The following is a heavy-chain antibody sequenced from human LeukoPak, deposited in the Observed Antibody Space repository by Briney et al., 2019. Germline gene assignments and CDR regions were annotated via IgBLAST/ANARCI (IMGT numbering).Heavy chain of an antibody. CDR2: ISYDGSNK. D-gene: IGHD6-19*01. CDR3: ARDWGRRYSSGWYGDFDY. V-gene: IGHV3-30*03. Sequence: GGSLRLSCAASGFTFSSYGMHWVRQAPGKGLEWVAVISYDGSNKYYADSVKGRFTISRDNSKNTLYLQMNSLRPEDTAVYYCARDWGRRYSSGWYGDFDYWGQGTLVTVSS. J-gene: IGHJ4*02. CDR1: GFTFSSYG.